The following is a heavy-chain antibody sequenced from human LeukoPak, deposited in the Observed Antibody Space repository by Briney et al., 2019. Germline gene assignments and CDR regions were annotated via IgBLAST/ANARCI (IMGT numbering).Heavy chain of an antibody. CDR3: ARVSPGYSSSWYWEDYYFDY. CDR1: GYTFTSNY. D-gene: IGHD6-13*01. J-gene: IGHJ4*02. CDR2: INPSGGST. V-gene: IGHV1-46*01. Sequence: ASVKVSCKASGYTFTSNYMHWVRQAPGQGLEWMGIINPSGGSTSYAQKFQGRVTMTRDTSTSTVYMELSSLRSEDTAVYYCARVSPGYSSSWYWEDYYFDYWGQGTLVTVSS.